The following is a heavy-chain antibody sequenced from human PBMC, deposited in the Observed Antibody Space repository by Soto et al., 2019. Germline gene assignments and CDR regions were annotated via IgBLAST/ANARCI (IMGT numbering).Heavy chain of an antibody. D-gene: IGHD6-6*01. V-gene: IGHV3-9*01. J-gene: IGHJ3*02. CDR3: AKDITVQGQLGGGGGAFDI. CDR2: ISWNSGSI. Sequence: PGGSLRLSSAASGFTFDDYVMHGVWKAPGKGLEWVSGISWNSGSIGYADSVKGRFTISRDNAKNSLYLQMNSLRAEDTALYYCAKDITVQGQLGGGGGAFDIWGQGTMVTVSS. CDR1: GFTFDDYV.